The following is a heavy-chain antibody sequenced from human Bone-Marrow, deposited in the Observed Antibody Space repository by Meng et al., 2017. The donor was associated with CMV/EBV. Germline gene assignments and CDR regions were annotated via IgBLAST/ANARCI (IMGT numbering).Heavy chain of an antibody. V-gene: IGHV3-9*01. CDR1: GFTFDDYA. CDR3: AREIIVVVPAAGFDY. Sequence: GGSLRLSCAASGFTFDDYAMHWVRQAPGKGLEWVSGISWNSGSIGYADSVKGRFTISRDNAKNSLYLQMNSLRAEDTAVYYCAREIIVVVPAAGFDYWGQGTLVTVSS. J-gene: IGHJ4*02. CDR2: ISWNSGSI. D-gene: IGHD2-2*01.